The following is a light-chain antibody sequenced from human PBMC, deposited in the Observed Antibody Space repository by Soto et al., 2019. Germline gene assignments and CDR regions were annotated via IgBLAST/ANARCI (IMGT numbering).Light chain of an antibody. CDR3: QSYDSSLSVVL. J-gene: IGLJ2*01. Sequence: QSVLTQPPSVSGAPGQRVTISCTGRSSNIGAGYDVHWYQQLPGTAPKLLIYGNTNRPSGVPDRFSGSRSGTSASLAITGLQAEDEADYYCQSYDSSLSVVLFGGGTQLTVL. CDR1: SSNIGAGYD. CDR2: GNT. V-gene: IGLV1-40*01.